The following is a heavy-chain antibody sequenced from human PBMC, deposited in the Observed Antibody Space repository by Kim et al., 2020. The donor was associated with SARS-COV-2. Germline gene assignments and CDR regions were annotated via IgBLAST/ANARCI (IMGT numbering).Heavy chain of an antibody. Sequence: SVKVSCKASGGTFSSYAISWVRQAPGQGLEWMGGIIPIFGTANYAQKFQGRVTITADESTSTAYMELSSLRSEDTAVYYCARGTTGTTYYYYGMDVWGQGTTVTVSS. V-gene: IGHV1-69*13. D-gene: IGHD1-1*01. J-gene: IGHJ6*02. CDR2: IIPIFGTA. CDR3: ARGTTGTTYYYYGMDV. CDR1: GGTFSSYA.